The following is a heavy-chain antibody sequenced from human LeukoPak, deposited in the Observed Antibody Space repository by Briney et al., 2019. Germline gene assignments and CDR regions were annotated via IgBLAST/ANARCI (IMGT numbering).Heavy chain of an antibody. V-gene: IGHV1-2*02. D-gene: IGHD1-26*01. CDR3: ATDRREWELLRHDAFDI. CDR1: GYTFTGYY. CDR2: INPNSGGT. Sequence: ASVKVSCKASGYTFTGYYMHWVRQAPGQGLEWMGWINPNSGGTNYAQKFQGRVTMTRDTSISTAYMELSRLRSDDTAVYYCATDRREWELLRHDAFDIWGQGTMVTVSS. J-gene: IGHJ3*02.